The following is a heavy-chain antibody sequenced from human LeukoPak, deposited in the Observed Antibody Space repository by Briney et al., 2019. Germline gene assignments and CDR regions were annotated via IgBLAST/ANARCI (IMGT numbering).Heavy chain of an antibody. CDR1: GYSFTSYW. CDR3: ARQTAMGRSGDY. V-gene: IGHV5-51*01. Sequence: PGESLKISCKASGYSFTSYWIGWVRQMPGKGLEWMGIIDPSDSETRYTPSFQGQVTISVDKSLTTADLQWNSLKASDTAMYYCARQTAMGRSGDYWGQGTPVTVSS. J-gene: IGHJ4*02. D-gene: IGHD5-18*01. CDR2: IDPSDSET.